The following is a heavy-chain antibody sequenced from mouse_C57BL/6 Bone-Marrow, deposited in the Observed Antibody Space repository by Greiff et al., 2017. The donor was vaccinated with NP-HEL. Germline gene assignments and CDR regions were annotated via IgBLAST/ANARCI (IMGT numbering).Heavy chain of an antibody. J-gene: IGHJ3*01. CDR3: ASRLTTVERFAY. D-gene: IGHD1-1*01. CDR2: IYPGDGDT. CDR1: GYAFSSSW. V-gene: IGHV1-82*01. Sequence: QVQLQQSGPELVKPGASVKISCKASGYAFSSSWMNWVKQRPGKGLEWIGRIYPGDGDTNYNGKFKGKATLTADKSSSTAYMQLSSLTSEDSAVYFCASRLTTVERFAYWGKGTLVTVSA.